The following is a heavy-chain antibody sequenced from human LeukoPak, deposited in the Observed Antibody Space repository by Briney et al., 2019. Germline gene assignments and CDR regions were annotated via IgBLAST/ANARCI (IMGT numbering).Heavy chain of an antibody. CDR2: INPNSGGT. Sequence: GASVKVSRKASGGTFSSHAISWVRQAPGQGLGWMGWINPNSGGTNYAQKFQGRVTMTRDTSISTAYMELSRLRSDDTAVYYCASIYGGNYYFDYWGQGTLVTVSS. CDR1: GGTFSSHA. D-gene: IGHD4-23*01. J-gene: IGHJ4*02. CDR3: ASIYGGNYYFDY. V-gene: IGHV1-2*02.